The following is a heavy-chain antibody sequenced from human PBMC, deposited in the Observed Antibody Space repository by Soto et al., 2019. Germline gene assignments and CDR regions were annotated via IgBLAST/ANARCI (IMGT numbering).Heavy chain of an antibody. CDR3: GRGRSGQIVVFY. D-gene: IGHD5-12*01. Sequence: AAGKVSCKASGYTFTGHCIHWVRQAPEQGPEWMGEIGPESGATRYAQKFQGRVTMTMDMSITTVYMELSNLRPDDTAVYYCGRGRSGQIVVFYWGQGTPVTVSS. CDR2: IGPESGAT. V-gene: IGHV1-2*02. CDR1: GYTFTGHC. J-gene: IGHJ4*02.